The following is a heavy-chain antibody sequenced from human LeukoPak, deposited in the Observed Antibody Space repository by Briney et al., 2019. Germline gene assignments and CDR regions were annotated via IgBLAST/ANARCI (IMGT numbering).Heavy chain of an antibody. D-gene: IGHD3-10*01. Sequence: GGSLRLSCVVSGISLSNYAMTWVRQAPGKGLEWVSYISERGGSTTYADSVKGRFTISRDTSLNSLYLQMNNLIAEDTAVYFCAKRGVVIRGLLVISYHQEAYHYDFWGQGVLVTVSS. CDR3: AKRGVVIRGLLVISYHQEAYHYDF. CDR1: GISLSNYA. CDR2: ISERGGST. V-gene: IGHV3-23*01. J-gene: IGHJ4*02.